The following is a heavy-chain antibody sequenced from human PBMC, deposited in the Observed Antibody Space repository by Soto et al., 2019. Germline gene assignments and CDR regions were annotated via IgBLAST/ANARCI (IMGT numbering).Heavy chain of an antibody. J-gene: IGHJ4*02. CDR1: GGSFSGYY. V-gene: IGHV4-34*01. Sequence: SETLSLTCAVYGGSFSGYYWSWIRQPPGKGLEWIGEINHSGSTNYNPSLKSRVTISVDRSKNQFSLKLGSVTAADTAVYYCARGQGGYDFHYWGQGTLVTVSS. CDR2: INHSGST. D-gene: IGHD5-12*01. CDR3: ARGQGGYDFHY.